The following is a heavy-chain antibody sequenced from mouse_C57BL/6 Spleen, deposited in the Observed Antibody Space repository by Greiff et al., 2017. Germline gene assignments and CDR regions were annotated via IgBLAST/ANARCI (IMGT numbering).Heavy chain of an antibody. CDR3: ARSYYGSSLYYAMDY. V-gene: IGHV1-66*01. D-gene: IGHD1-1*01. Sequence: QVQLQQSGPELVKPGASVKISCKASGYSFTSYYIHWVKQRPGQGLEWIGWIYPGSGNTKYNEKFKGKATLTADTSSSTAYMQLSSLTSEDSAVYYCARSYYGSSLYYAMDYWGQGTSVTVSS. CDR2: IYPGSGNT. J-gene: IGHJ4*01. CDR1: GYSFTSYY.